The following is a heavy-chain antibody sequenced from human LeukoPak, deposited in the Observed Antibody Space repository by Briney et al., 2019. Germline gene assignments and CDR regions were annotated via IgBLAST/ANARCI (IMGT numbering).Heavy chain of an antibody. Sequence: GGSLRLSYAACGFNLSSSYSSWVRQFPGGRLEWLSVIYSGGSTSYIDSVEGRFTVSRDNSKNTLFLQMKSLRVEDTGIYYCARGSNYRDVGGKGTGVSVS. J-gene: IGHJ6*03. CDR1: GFNLSSSY. CDR3: ARGSNYRDV. V-gene: IGHV3-53*01. CDR2: IYSGGST. D-gene: IGHD3-10*01.